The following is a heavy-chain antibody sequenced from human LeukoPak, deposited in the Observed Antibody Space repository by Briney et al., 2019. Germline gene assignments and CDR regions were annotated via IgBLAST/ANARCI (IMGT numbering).Heavy chain of an antibody. CDR3: ASRDKGYYYGVDV. CDR2: LHSGGST. V-gene: IGHV3-66*01. Sequence: GGSLRLSCAASGITVSSNYMSWVRQAPGKGLEWVSILHSGGSTYYADSVKGRFTISRDNSRNTLYLQMNSLRAEDTAVYYCASRDKGYYYGVDVWGQGTTVTVSS. CDR1: GITVSSNY. D-gene: IGHD5-24*01. J-gene: IGHJ6*02.